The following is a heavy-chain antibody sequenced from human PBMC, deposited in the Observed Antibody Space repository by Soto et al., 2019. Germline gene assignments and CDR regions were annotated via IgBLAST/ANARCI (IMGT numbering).Heavy chain of an antibody. CDR1: GGSISSYY. Sequence: SETLSLTCTVSGGSISSYYWSWIRQPPGKGLEWIGYIYYSGSTNYNPSLKSRVTISVDTSKNQFSLKLSSVTAADTAVYYCARGRGFYGDFDYWGQGTLVTVSS. J-gene: IGHJ4*02. CDR3: ARGRGFYGDFDY. D-gene: IGHD4-17*01. V-gene: IGHV4-59*01. CDR2: IYYSGST.